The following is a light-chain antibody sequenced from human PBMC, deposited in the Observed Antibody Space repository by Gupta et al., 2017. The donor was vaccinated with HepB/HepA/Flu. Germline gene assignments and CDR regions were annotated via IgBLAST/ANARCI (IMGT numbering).Light chain of an antibody. CDR2: KDS. Sequence: SYELTQPPPVSVSPGQTATFTSSGDPLPKQYAYWYQQKPGQAPVLVIEKDSERPSGIPERFSGSSSGTTVTLTSSGVQAEDEADDYCQSADSSGTYPYVFGTGTKVTVL. V-gene: IGLV3-25*03. CDR3: QSADSSGTYPYV. CDR1: PLPKQY. J-gene: IGLJ1*01.